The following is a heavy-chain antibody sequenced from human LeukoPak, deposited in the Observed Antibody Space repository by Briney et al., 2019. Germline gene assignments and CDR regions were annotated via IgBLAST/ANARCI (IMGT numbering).Heavy chain of an antibody. CDR1: GYTFTGYY. J-gene: IGHJ4*02. D-gene: IGHD2-2*01. V-gene: IGHV1-2*06. Sequence: VASVKVSCKASGYTFTGYYMHWVRQAPGQGLEWMGRINPNSGGTNYAQKFQGRVTMTRDTSISTAYMELSRLRSDDTAVYYCARDVSRSVVPAAPIGYWGQGTLVTVSS. CDR2: INPNSGGT. CDR3: ARDVSRSVVPAAPIGY.